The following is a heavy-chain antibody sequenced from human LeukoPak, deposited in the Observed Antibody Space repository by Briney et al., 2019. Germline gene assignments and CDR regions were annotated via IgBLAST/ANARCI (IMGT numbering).Heavy chain of an antibody. V-gene: IGHV3-23*01. Sequence: GGSLTLSCAASGFTFNSYAMICLRQSPGKALECVSPISGGGGRSTYYADSVKSRFTISRDNCKYTLYLQMNSMRAEDTAVYYCARVVPGVNPDYYYYYRDVWGKGTTVTVSS. CDR1: GFTFNSYA. CDR2: ISGGGGRST. CDR3: ARVVPGVNPDYYYYYRDV. D-gene: IGHD4/OR15-4a*01. J-gene: IGHJ6*03.